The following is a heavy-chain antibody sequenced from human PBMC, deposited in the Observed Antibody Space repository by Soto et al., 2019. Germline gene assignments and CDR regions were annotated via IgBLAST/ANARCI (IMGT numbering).Heavy chain of an antibody. CDR1: GYTFTSYA. Sequence: ASVKVSCKASGYTFTSYAMHWVRQAPGQRLEWMGWINAGNGNTKYSQKFQGRVIITRDTSASTAYMELSSLRSEDTAVYYCARGSGPMIEWHWGQGTLVTVLL. CDR3: ARGSGPMIEWH. CDR2: INAGNGNT. V-gene: IGHV1-3*01. J-gene: IGHJ4*02. D-gene: IGHD3-22*01.